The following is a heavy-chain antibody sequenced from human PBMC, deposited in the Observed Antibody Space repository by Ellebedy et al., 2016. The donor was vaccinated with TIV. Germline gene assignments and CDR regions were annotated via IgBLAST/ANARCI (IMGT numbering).Heavy chain of an antibody. J-gene: IGHJ4*02. Sequence: MPSETLSLTCTVSGGSITSYYWSWIRQPPGKGLEWIGCVHYSGSTNYNPSLKSRVTISVDTSKNQLSLKLSSVTAADTAVYYCASAPNQDFYDYWGQGTLVTVSS. V-gene: IGHV4-59*08. CDR2: VHYSGST. CDR1: GGSITSYY. CDR3: ASAPNQDFYDY.